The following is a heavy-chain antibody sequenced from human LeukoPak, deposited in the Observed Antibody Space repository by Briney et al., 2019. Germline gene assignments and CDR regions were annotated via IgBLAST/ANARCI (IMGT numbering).Heavy chain of an antibody. CDR1: GFTFSNYA. V-gene: IGHV3-7*04. CDR3: ARPTAVTLVVAFNI. J-gene: IGHJ3*02. CDR2: IKQDGTEK. Sequence: PWVSLRLSCAASGFTFSNYAMNWVRQAPGKGLEWVANIKQDGTEKYYVDSVKGRFTISRDNAKNSLYLQMNSLRDVDTAVYFCARPTAVTLVVAFNIWGLGTMVT. D-gene: IGHD4-17*01.